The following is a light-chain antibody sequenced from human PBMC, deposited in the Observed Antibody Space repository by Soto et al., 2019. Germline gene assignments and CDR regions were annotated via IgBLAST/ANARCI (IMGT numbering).Light chain of an antibody. V-gene: IGKV1-39*01. CDR1: QSISTY. J-gene: IGKJ4*01. CDR3: QQSFITPPLT. Sequence: DIQMSQSPSSLSASIGDRIIITCRASQSISTYLNWYQQKPGKAPRLLIYGASTLQNGVPSRFSGSGSATDYTLTISSLQPEDFATYYCQQSFITPPLTFGGGTTVEMK. CDR2: GAS.